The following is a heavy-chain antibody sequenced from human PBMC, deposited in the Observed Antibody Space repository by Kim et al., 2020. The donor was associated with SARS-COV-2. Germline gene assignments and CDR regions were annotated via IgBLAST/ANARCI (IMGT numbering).Heavy chain of an antibody. Sequence: GGSLRLSCAASGFTFSSYSMNWVRQAPGKGLEWVSSISSSSSYIYYADSVKGRFTISRDNAKNSLYLQMNSLRAEDTAVYYCARVGGALRSLDYYYGMDVWGQGTTVTVSS. CDR3: ARVGGALRSLDYYYGMDV. CDR1: GFTFSSYS. CDR2: ISSSSSYI. V-gene: IGHV3-21*01. J-gene: IGHJ6*02. D-gene: IGHD3-3*01.